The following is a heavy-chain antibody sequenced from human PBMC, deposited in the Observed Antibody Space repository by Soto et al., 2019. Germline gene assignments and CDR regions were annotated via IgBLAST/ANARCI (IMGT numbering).Heavy chain of an antibody. J-gene: IGHJ4*02. CDR1: GGSFSGYY. D-gene: IGHD4-17*01. CDR3: ASIFSYYGDYEAFDY. CDR2: INHSGST. Sequence: QVQLQQWGAGLLKPSETLSLTCAVYGGSFSGYYWSWIRQPPGKGLEWIGEINHSGSTNYNPSLKSRVTISVDTSKNQFSLKLSSVTAADTAVYYCASIFSYYGDYEAFDYWGQGTLVTVSS. V-gene: IGHV4-34*01.